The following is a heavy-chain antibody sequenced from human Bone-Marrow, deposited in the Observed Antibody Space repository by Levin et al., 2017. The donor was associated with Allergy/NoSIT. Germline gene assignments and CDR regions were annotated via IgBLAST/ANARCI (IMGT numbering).Heavy chain of an antibody. CDR3: AREWGYTYGRGGFFDY. CDR1: GGAFSNYA. V-gene: IGHV1-69*13. Sequence: SVKVSCKASGGAFSNYAISWVRQIPGQGLEWMGQIIPLFSTVNYAHQFQGRVTITADEPTNTAYMSISSLTSDDTAIYYCAREWGYTYGRGGFFDYWGRGTLVTVSS. CDR2: IIPLFSTV. J-gene: IGHJ4*02. D-gene: IGHD5-18*01.